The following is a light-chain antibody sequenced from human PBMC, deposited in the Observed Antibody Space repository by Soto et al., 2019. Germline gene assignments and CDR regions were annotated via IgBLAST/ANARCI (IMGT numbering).Light chain of an antibody. Sequence: AIRMTQSPSSFSASTGDRVTITCRASQGISSYLAWYRQKPGKAPKLLIYAASTLQSGVPSRFSGSGSGTDFTLTISSLQPEDVATYYCQKYNSAHWTFGQGTKVDIK. CDR3: QKYNSAHWT. CDR1: QGISSY. CDR2: AAS. V-gene: IGKV1-8*01. J-gene: IGKJ1*01.